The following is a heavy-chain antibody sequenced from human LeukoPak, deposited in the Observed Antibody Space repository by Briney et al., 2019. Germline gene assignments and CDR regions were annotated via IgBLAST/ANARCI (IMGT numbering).Heavy chain of an antibody. CDR2: INPNSGGT. D-gene: IGHD2-15*01. Sequence: ASVKVSCKASGYTFTGYYMHWVRQAPGQGLEWMGWINPNSGGTNYAQKFQGRVTMTRDTTISTAYMELRRLRSDDTAVYYCARASGGTRAAFDIWGQGTMVTVSS. CDR3: ARASGGTRAAFDI. J-gene: IGHJ3*02. CDR1: GYTFTGYY. V-gene: IGHV1-2*02.